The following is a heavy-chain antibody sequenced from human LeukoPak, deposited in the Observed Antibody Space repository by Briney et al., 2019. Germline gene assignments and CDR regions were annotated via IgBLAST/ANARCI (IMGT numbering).Heavy chain of an antibody. D-gene: IGHD6-13*01. V-gene: IGHV4-59*01. CDR3: ARGDNLAAADLAFDI. CDR2: IYYSGST. J-gene: IGHJ3*02. Sequence: PSETLSLTCAVYGGSFSGYYWSWIRQPPGKGLEWIGYIYYSGSTNYNPSLKSRVTISVDTSKNQFSLKLSSVTAADTAVYYCARGDNLAAADLAFDIWGQGTMVTVSS. CDR1: GGSFSGYY.